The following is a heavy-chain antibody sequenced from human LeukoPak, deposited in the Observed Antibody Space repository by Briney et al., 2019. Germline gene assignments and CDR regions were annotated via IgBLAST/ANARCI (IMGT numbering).Heavy chain of an antibody. J-gene: IGHJ4*02. CDR1: GGTFSSYA. CDR3: ARDTSGYDDGRSKQYRLPVAPYYFDH. Sequence: ASVKVSCKASGGTFSSYAISWVRQAPGQGLEWMGRIIPILGIANYAQKFQGRVTITADKSTSTAYMELSSLRSEDMAVYYCARDTSGYDDGRSKQYRLPVAPYYFDHWGQGTLVTVSS. V-gene: IGHV1-69*04. D-gene: IGHD3-22*01. CDR2: IIPILGIA.